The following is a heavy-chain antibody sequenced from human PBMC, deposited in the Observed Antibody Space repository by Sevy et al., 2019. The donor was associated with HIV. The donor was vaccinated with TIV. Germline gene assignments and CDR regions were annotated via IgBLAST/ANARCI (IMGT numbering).Heavy chain of an antibody. J-gene: IGHJ5*02. D-gene: IGHD5-12*01. CDR3: ARAPPVRSGDDSLNWFDP. V-gene: IGHV4-59*01. CDR2: IYYTGST. Sequence: SETLSLTCTVSGGSISAYYWSWIRQPPGKGLEYLGYIYYTGSTNYNPSLKSLVTISVDTSKNQFSLKLSSVTAADTAVHYCARAPPVRSGDDSLNWFDPWGQGTLVTVSS. CDR1: GGSISAYY.